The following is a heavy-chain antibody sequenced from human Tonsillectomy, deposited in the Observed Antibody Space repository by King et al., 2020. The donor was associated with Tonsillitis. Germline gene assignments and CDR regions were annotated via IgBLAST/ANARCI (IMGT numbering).Heavy chain of an antibody. CDR1: GFTVSDYY. J-gene: IGHJ4*02. CDR2: ISSISSYT. Sequence: VQLVESGGGLVKPGGSLRLSCAASGFTVSDYYMSWIRQAPGKGLEWISYISSISSYTTYADSVKGRFTVSRDNARNSLYLQMNSLRAEDTAVYYCARGEPDTAMVTDYWGQGTLVTVSS. CDR3: ARGEPDTAMVTDY. V-gene: IGHV3-11*05. D-gene: IGHD5-18*01.